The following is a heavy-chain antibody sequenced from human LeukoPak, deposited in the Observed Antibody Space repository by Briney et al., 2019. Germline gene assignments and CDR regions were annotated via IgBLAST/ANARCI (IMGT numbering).Heavy chain of an antibody. CDR3: ASRSGSFSDALDI. D-gene: IGHD3-10*01. CDR2: IYYSGST. V-gene: IGHV4-39*01. J-gene: IGHJ3*02. Sequence: SETLSLTCIVSGGSITSSYYNWGWIRQPPGKGLEWIGNIYYSGSTYYNPSLKSRVTISVDTSKNQFSLKLSSVTAADTAVYYCASRSGSFSDALDIWGQGTLVTVSS. CDR1: GGSITSSYYN.